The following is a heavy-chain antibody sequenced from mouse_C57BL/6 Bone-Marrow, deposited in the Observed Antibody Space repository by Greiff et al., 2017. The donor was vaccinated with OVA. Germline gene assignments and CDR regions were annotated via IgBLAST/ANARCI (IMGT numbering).Heavy chain of an antibody. CDR3: ASYYDAMDH. Sequence: EVKLQESGGGLVKPGGSLKLSCAASGFTFSSYAMSWVRQTPEKRLEWVATISDGGSYTYYPDNVKGRFTISRDNAKNNLYLQMSHLKSEDTAMYYCASYYDAMDHWGQGTSVTVSS. J-gene: IGHJ4*01. CDR1: GFTFSSYA. V-gene: IGHV5-4*03. CDR2: ISDGGSYT.